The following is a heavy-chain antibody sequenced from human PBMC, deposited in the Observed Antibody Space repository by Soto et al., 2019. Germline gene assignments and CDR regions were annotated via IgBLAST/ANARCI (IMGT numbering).Heavy chain of an antibody. CDR3: ARDRPSKVTNYYDGSELIDY. Sequence: PGGSLRLSCAASGFTFSSYIMNWVRQAPGKGLEWVSYISSSSTYIYYADSVKGRLTISRDNAKNSLYLQMNSLRAEDTAVYYCARDRPSKVTNYYDGSELIDYWGQGTLVTVSS. J-gene: IGHJ4*02. V-gene: IGHV3-21*01. D-gene: IGHD3-22*01. CDR2: ISSSSTYI. CDR1: GFTFSSYI.